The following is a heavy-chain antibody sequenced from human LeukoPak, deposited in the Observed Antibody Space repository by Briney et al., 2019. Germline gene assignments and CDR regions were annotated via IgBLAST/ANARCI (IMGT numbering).Heavy chain of an antibody. V-gene: IGHV4-39*07. Sequence: PLETLSLTCTVSGGSISSGGYYWSWIRQPPGKGLEWIGEINHSGSTNYNPSLKSRVTISVDTSKNQFSLKLSSVTAADTAVYYCARGGAAPTRSFWYFDLWGRGTLVTVSS. J-gene: IGHJ2*01. CDR2: INHSGST. D-gene: IGHD1-26*01. CDR3: ARGGAAPTRSFWYFDL. CDR1: GGSISSGGYY.